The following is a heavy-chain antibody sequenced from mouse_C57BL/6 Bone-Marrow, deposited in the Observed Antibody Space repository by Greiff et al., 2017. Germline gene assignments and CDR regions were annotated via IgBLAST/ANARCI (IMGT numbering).Heavy chain of an antibody. D-gene: IGHD2-5*01. CDR3: TTGGSNFSMDY. Sequence: VQLQQSGAELVRPGASVKLSCTASGFNIKDDCMHWVKQRPEQGLEWIGWIDPENGDTEYASKFQGKATITADTSSNTAYLQLSSLTSEDTAVYYCTTGGSNFSMDYWGQGTSVTVSS. V-gene: IGHV14-4*01. CDR1: GFNIKDDC. CDR2: IDPENGDT. J-gene: IGHJ4*01.